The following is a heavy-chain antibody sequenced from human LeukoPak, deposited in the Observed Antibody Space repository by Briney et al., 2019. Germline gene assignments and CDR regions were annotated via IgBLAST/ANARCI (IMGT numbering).Heavy chain of an antibody. J-gene: IGHJ4*02. D-gene: IGHD3-9*01. CDR1: GFTFSSYA. CDR3: ASYYDILTGPFDY. CDR2: ISGSGGST. V-gene: IGHV3-23*01. Sequence: GGSLRLSCAASGFTFSSYAMSWVRQAPGKGLEWVSAISGSGGSTYYADSVKGRFTISRDNAKNSLYLQMNSLRAEDTAVYYCASYYDILTGPFDYWGQGTLVTVSS.